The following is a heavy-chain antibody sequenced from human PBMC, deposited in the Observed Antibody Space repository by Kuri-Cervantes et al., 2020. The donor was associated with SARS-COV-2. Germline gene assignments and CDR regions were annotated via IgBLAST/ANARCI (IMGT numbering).Heavy chain of an antibody. J-gene: IGHJ4*02. CDR1: GGSISSSSYY. CDR3: ARVTVRGVIIKYYFDY. CDR2: IYYTGST. Sequence: SETLSLTCTVSGGSISSSSYYWSWIRQPPGKGLEWIGYIYYTGSTNYNPSLKSRVTISVDTSKNQFSLKLSSVTAADTAVYYCARVTVRGVIIKYYFDYWGQGTLVTVSS. V-gene: IGHV4-61*05. D-gene: IGHD3-10*01.